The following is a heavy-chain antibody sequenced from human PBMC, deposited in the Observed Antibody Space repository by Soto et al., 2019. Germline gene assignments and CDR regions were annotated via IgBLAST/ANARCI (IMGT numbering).Heavy chain of an antibody. Sequence: GGSLRLSCAASEFIFSAYGMHWVRQAPGKGLEWVAIISNDGSNEEYADSVKGRFAISRDNSKNTLYLQMNSLRTEDTALYYCTKAITRFGFYFDSWGQGTLVTVS. J-gene: IGHJ4*02. V-gene: IGHV3-30*18. CDR3: TKAITRFGFYFDS. CDR1: EFIFSAYG. CDR2: ISNDGSNE. D-gene: IGHD1-20*01.